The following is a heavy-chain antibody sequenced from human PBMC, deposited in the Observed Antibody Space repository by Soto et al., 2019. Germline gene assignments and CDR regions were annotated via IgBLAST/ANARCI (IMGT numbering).Heavy chain of an antibody. CDR3: ARVSSSGWPGYLVGGFDY. D-gene: IGHD6-19*01. CDR2: IYYSGST. J-gene: IGHJ4*02. CDR1: GGSISSGGYY. V-gene: IGHV4-31*03. Sequence: QVQLQESGPGLVKPSQTLSLTCTVSGGSISSGGYYWSWIRQHPGKGLEWIGYIYYSGSTYYNPSLTSRFTISVDTSKNPFSLKLSSVTAADTAVYYCARVSSSGWPGYLVGGFDYWGQGTLVTVSS.